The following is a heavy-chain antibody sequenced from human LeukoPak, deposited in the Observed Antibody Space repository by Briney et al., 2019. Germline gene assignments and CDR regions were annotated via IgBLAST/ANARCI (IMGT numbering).Heavy chain of an antibody. CDR2: ISTYNGNT. CDR1: GYTFTSYD. V-gene: IGHV1-18*01. CDR3: ARATTVSRGYYYYYMDV. Sequence: GASVKVSCKASGYTFTSYDINWVRQAPGQGLEWMGWISTYNGNTNYAQKLQGRVTMTTDTSTSTAYMELRSLRSDDTAVYYCARATTVSRGYYYYYMDVWGKGTTVTVSS. J-gene: IGHJ6*03. D-gene: IGHD4-17*01.